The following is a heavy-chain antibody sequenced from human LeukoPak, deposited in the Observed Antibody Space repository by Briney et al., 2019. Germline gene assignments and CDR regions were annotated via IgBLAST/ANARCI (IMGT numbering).Heavy chain of an antibody. CDR2: IDPNSGGT. D-gene: IGHD3-22*01. Sequence: ASVKVSCKTSGYTFTGYYMHWVGQAPGQGLEWMGWIDPNSGGTNYAQKFQGRVTMTRDTSIGTAYMELSGLTSDDTAVYYCARGYYDRGSLYYFDYWGQGTLVTVSS. CDR3: ARGYYDRGSLYYFDY. CDR1: GYTFTGYY. V-gene: IGHV1-2*02. J-gene: IGHJ4*02.